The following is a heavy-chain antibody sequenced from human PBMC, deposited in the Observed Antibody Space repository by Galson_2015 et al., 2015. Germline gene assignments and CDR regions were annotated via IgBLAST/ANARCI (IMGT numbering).Heavy chain of an antibody. CDR2: IYPDDSDT. V-gene: IGHV5-51*01. J-gene: IGHJ5*02. Sequence: QSGAEVKKPGESLKISCKDSGYSFTSYWIGWVRQMPGKGLEWMGIIYPDDSDTRYSPSFQGQVIMSVDKSIRTAYLQWSSLKASDTAMYYCARLATAGSSWFDPWGPGTLVTVSS. CDR1: GYSFTSYW. CDR3: ARLATAGSSWFDP. D-gene: IGHD6-13*01.